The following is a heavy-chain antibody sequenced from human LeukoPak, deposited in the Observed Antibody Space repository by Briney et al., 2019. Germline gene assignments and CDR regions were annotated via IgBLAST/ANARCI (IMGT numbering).Heavy chain of an antibody. D-gene: IGHD3-10*01. CDR1: GFTVSSNE. J-gene: IGHJ6*03. CDR2: ISGGSI. Sequence: GGSLRVSCAASGFTVSSNEMSWVRQAPGKGLEWVSSISGGSIYYADSRKGRFTISRDNSKNTLHLQMNSLRAEDTAVYYCKKDQRFRYYYGSGSYYNPYYYYMDVWGKGTTVTVSS. V-gene: IGHV3-38-3*01. CDR3: KKDQRFRYYYGSGSYYNPYYYYMDV.